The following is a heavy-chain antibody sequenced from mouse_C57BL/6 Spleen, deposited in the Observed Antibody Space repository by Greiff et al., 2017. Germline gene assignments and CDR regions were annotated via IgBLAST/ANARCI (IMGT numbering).Heavy chain of an antibody. J-gene: IGHJ4*01. CDR3: ARDRDYGSSYGYAMDY. CDR1: GFNIKNTY. CDR2: IDPANGNT. V-gene: IGHV14-3*01. Sequence: VQLQQSVAELVRPGASVKLSCTASGFNIKNTYMHWVKQRPEQGLEWIGRIDPANGNTKYATKFQGKATITADTSSNTAYLQLSSLTSEDTAIYYCARDRDYGSSYGYAMDYWGQGTSVTVSS. D-gene: IGHD1-1*01.